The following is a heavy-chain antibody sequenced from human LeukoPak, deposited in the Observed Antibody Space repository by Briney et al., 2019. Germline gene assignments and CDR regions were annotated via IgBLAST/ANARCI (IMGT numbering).Heavy chain of an antibody. Sequence: SETLSLTCAVYGGSFSGYYWSWIRQPPGKGLEWIGEINHSGSTNYNPSLKSRVTISVDTSKNQFSLKLSSVTAADTAVYYCARDSRLRYYGMDVWGQGTTVTVSS. CDR3: ARDSRLRYYGMDV. V-gene: IGHV4-34*01. CDR2: INHSGST. D-gene: IGHD3-16*01. J-gene: IGHJ6*02. CDR1: GGSFSGYY.